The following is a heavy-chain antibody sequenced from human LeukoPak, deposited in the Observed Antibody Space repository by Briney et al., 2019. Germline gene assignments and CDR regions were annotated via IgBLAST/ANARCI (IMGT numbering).Heavy chain of an antibody. CDR3: ARGEGINWFDP. Sequence: SETLSLTCAVYGGSFSGYYWSWIRQPPGQGLEWIGEINHSGSTNYNPSLKSRVTISVDTSKNQFSLKLSSVTAADTAVYYCARGEGINWFDPWGQGTLVTVSS. CDR1: GGSFSGYY. CDR2: INHSGST. J-gene: IGHJ5*02. V-gene: IGHV4-34*01. D-gene: IGHD3-10*01.